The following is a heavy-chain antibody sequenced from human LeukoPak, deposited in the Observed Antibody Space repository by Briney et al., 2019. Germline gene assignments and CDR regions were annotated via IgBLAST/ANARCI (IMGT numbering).Heavy chain of an antibody. CDR3: ARVDSSSWPGWYFDL. V-gene: IGHV4-61*02. Sequence: SETLSLTCTVSGGSISSGSYYWRWIRQPAGTGLEWIGRIYTSGSTNYNPSLKSRVTISVGTSKNQFSLKLSSVTTADTAVYYCARVDSSSWPGWYFDLWGRGTLVTVSS. D-gene: IGHD6-13*01. J-gene: IGHJ2*01. CDR1: GGSISSGSYY. CDR2: IYTSGST.